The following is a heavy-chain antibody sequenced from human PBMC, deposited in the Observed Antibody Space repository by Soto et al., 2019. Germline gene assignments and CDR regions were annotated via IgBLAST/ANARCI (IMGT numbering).Heavy chain of an antibody. J-gene: IGHJ6*02. D-gene: IGHD6-13*01. Sequence: GASVKVSCKASGGTFSSYAISWVRQAPGQGLEWMGGIIPIFGTANYAQKFQGRVTITADESTSTAYMELSSLRSEDTAVYYCAKTFIAAAGTRVASTQNYYYYGMDVWGQGTTVTVSS. CDR1: GGTFSSYA. V-gene: IGHV1-69*13. CDR3: AKTFIAAAGTRVASTQNYYYYGMDV. CDR2: IIPIFGTA.